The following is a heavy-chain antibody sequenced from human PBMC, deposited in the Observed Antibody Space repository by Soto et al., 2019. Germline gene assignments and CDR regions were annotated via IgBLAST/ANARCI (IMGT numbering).Heavy chain of an antibody. CDR2: INHSGST. CDR3: ARDKITGLFDY. D-gene: IGHD2-8*02. Sequence: QVQLQQWGAGLLKPSETLSLTCAVYGGSFSGYSWTWIRQPPGTGLEWIGEINHSGSTNYNPSLKSRVTMSVDTSKTQFSLKLTPVTAADTAVYYCARDKITGLFDYWGQGTLVTVSS. CDR1: GGSFSGYS. V-gene: IGHV4-34*01. J-gene: IGHJ4*02.